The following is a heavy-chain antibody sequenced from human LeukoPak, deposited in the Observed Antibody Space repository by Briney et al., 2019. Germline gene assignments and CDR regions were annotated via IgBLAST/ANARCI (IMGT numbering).Heavy chain of an antibody. D-gene: IGHD6-6*01. CDR1: GGSISSYY. J-gene: IGHJ4*02. CDR3: ARGTLVGYSSSSGPRHFDY. CDR2: IYYSGST. V-gene: IGHV4-59*12. Sequence: NSSETLSLTCTVSGGSISSYYWSWIRQPPGKGLEWIGYIYYSGSTNYNPSLKSRVTISVDTSKNQFSLKLSSVTAADTAVYYCARGTLVGYSSSSGPRHFDYWGQGTLVTVSS.